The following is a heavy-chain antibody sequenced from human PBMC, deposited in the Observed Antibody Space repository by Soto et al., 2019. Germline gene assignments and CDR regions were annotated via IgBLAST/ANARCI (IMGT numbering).Heavy chain of an antibody. V-gene: IGHV3-33*01. Sequence: QVQLVESGGGVVQPGRSLRLSCAASGFTLSTYGMHWVRQAPGKGLQWVALIRYDGSNKYYADSVKGRFTISRDNSKNSLYLQMDTLRPEDTAVYYCVSDRGDGPYDIWGQGTMVTVSS. CDR2: IRYDGSNK. D-gene: IGHD3-10*01. CDR3: VSDRGDGPYDI. J-gene: IGHJ3*02. CDR1: GFTLSTYG.